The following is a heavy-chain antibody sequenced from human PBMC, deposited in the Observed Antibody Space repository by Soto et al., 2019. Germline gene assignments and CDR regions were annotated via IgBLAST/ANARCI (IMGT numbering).Heavy chain of an antibody. J-gene: IGHJ4*02. CDR1: GGSFSGHY. CDR3: ARGASMIVEVQSDALDKYYFDS. V-gene: IGHV4-34*01. Sequence: SETLSLTCAAYGGSFSGHYWSWIRQPPGKELEWIGEVNHSGSTNSNPSLKSRVTISADTSKNQFSLKLNSVTAADTALYYCARGASMIVEVQSDALDKYYFDSWGQGTLVTVSS. CDR2: VNHSGST. D-gene: IGHD2-2*01.